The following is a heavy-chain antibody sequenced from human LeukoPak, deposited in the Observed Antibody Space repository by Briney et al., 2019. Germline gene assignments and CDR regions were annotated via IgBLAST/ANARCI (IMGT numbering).Heavy chain of an antibody. V-gene: IGHV3-23*01. D-gene: IGHD6-19*01. CDR2: ICANDGST. J-gene: IGHJ6*02. CDR1: GFTFSNYA. CDR3: ARDQKVAESGGPGPYYGMDV. Sequence: PGGSLRLSCAASGFTFSNYAMNWVRQAPGKGLEWVSAICANDGSTYYADSVKGRFTISRDSSKNTLYLQMNSLRAEDTAVYYCARDQKVAESGGPGPYYGMDVWGQGTTVTVSS.